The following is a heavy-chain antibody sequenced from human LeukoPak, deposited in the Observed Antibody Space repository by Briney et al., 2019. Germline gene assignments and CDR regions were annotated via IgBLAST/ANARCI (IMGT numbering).Heavy chain of an antibody. CDR3: ARGFEQQLVSLGGFDY. CDR1: GYTFTGYY. D-gene: IGHD6-13*01. CDR2: INPNSGGT. Sequence: ASVKVSCKASGYTFTGYYMHWVRQAPGQGLEWMGWINPNSGGTNYAQKFQGRVTMTRDTSISTAYMELSSLRSEDTAVYYCARGFEQQLVSLGGFDYWGQGTLVTVSS. J-gene: IGHJ4*02. V-gene: IGHV1-2*02.